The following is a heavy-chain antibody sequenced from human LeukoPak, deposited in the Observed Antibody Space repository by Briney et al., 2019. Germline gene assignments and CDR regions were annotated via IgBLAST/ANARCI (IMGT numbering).Heavy chain of an antibody. V-gene: IGHV3-23*01. Sequence: GGSLRLSCAASGFTFSSYAMNWVRQAPGKGLEWVSAIRDSGSSTHYADSVKGRFTTSRDNSKNTLFLQMNSLRAEDTAIYYCAKYGPQDSGSSHFDYWGQGALVTVSS. CDR3: AKYGPQDSGSSHFDY. CDR2: IRDSGSST. D-gene: IGHD1-26*01. CDR1: GFTFSSYA. J-gene: IGHJ4*02.